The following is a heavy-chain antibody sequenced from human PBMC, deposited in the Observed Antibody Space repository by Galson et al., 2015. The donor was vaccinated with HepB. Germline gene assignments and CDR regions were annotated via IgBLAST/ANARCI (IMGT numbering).Heavy chain of an antibody. J-gene: IGHJ4*02. CDR3: VRGNSGYGNFDS. D-gene: IGHD5-12*01. CDR2: VYGGDT. V-gene: IGHV3-74*01. Sequence: SLRLSCAASGFTLSSYWMHWVRQAPGKGLEWVARVYGGDTFYADSEKGRFTVSSNNAKNTLHLQMNRLRAEDTAIYYCVRGNSGYGNFDSWGQGTLVTVSS. CDR1: GFTLSSYW.